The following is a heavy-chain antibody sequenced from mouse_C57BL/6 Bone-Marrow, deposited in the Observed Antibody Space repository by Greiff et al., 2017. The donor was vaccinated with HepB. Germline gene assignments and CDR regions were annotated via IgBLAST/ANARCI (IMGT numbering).Heavy chain of an antibody. Sequence: LQESGPELVKPGASVQISCKASGYSFTDYNMNWVKQSNGKSLEWIGVINPNYGTTSYNQKFKGKATLTVDQSSSTAYVQLNSKTSEDSAVYYCCGYPYYAMDYWGQGTSVTVSS. D-gene: IGHD2-2*01. CDR3: CGYPYYAMDY. CDR1: GYSFTDYN. V-gene: IGHV1-39*01. J-gene: IGHJ4*01. CDR2: INPNYGTT.